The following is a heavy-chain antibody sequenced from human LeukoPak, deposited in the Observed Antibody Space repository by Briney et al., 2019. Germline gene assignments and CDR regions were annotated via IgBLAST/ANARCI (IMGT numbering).Heavy chain of an antibody. CDR3: ARGGVDHYGSGTYYLMYYFDH. V-gene: IGHV4-61*01. Sequence: PSETLSLTCTVSGGSISSGSYYWTWVRQPPGKALEWIGYIFYSGSTNYNPSLKSRVAMSIDSSTKQFSLKLSSVTAADTAVYYCARGGVDHYGSGTYYLMYYFDHWGQGALVTVSS. D-gene: IGHD3-10*01. CDR1: GGSISSGSYY. CDR2: IFYSGST. J-gene: IGHJ4*02.